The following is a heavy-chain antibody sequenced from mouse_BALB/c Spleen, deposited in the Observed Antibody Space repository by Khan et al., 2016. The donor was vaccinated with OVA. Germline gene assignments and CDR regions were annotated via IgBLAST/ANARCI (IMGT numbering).Heavy chain of an antibody. Sequence: DLVKPGASVKLSCKASGYSFTSYGINWIKQRPGQGLEWIGRIAPGSGSTYYNEMFKGKATLTVDTSSNPAYIQLSSLSSEDSAAYYCAGSNYYGSSHYAMDYWGQGTSVTVSS. CDR3: AGSNYYGSSHYAMDY. CDR2: IAPGSGST. CDR1: GYSFTSYG. V-gene: IGHV1S41*01. J-gene: IGHJ4*01. D-gene: IGHD1-1*01.